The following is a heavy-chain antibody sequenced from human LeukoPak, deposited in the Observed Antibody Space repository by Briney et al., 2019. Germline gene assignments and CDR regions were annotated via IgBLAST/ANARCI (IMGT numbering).Heavy chain of an antibody. V-gene: IGHV3-9*01. J-gene: IGHJ2*01. CDR3: AKDSMYSSSWGYFDL. D-gene: IGHD6-13*01. CDR1: GFTFDDYA. Sequence: GRSLRLSCAASGFTFDDYAMHWVRQAPGKGLECVSGISWNSGTIDYADSVKGRFTISRDNAKNSLYLQMNSLRAEDTALYYCAKDSMYSSSWGYFDLWGRGTLVTVSS. CDR2: ISWNSGTI.